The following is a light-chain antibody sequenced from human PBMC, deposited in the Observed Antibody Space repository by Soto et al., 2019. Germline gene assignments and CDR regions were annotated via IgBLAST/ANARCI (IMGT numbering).Light chain of an antibody. J-gene: IGLJ3*02. Sequence: NFMLTQPHSVSESPGKTVTISCTRSSGSIASNYVQWYQQRPGSAPTTMIYEDNERPSGVPDRFSGSIDSSSNSASLTISGLKTEDEANYYCQSYDSSNHNWVFGGGTKLTVL. V-gene: IGLV6-57*03. CDR3: QSYDSSNHNWV. CDR1: SGSIASNY. CDR2: EDN.